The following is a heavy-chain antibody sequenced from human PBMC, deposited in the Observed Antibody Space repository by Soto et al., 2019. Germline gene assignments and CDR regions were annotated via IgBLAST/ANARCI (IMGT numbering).Heavy chain of an antibody. D-gene: IGHD3-10*01. Sequence: VQVVASGGGLVQPGRSLRLSCAVSGFRFEQYVMHWVRQAPGKGLECVSTVSPTGDTVAYADSVEGRFTVSRDNAKNSLYLQMTSLKGDDTAFYYCLNDAHYGSIADWGQGTLFPVSS. CDR3: LNDAHYGSIAD. CDR1: GFRFEQYV. CDR2: VSPTGDTV. J-gene: IGHJ4*02. V-gene: IGHV3-9*01.